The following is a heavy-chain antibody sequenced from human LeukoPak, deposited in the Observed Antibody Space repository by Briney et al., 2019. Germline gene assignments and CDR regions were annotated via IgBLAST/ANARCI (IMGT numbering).Heavy chain of an antibody. CDR2: IYSSGTT. V-gene: IGHV4-4*07. CDR1: GGSISNYY. D-gene: IGHD6-13*01. Sequence: SETLSLTCTVSGGSISNYYWSWIRQPAGKGLEWIGRIYSSGTTIYNPSLKSRVTMSVDTSKNQFSLKLSSVTAADTAVYYCARVVGKYSSSWYYWGQGTLVTVSS. CDR3: ARVVGKYSSSWYY. J-gene: IGHJ4*02.